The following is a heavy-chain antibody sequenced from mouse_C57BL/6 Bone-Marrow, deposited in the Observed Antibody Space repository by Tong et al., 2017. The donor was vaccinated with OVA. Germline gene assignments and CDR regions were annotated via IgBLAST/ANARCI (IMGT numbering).Heavy chain of an antibody. Sequence: EVQLQESGGGLVQPGESLKLSCESNEYEFPSHDMSWVRKTPEKRLELVAAINSDGGSTYYPDTMERRFIISRDNTKKRLYLQMSRLRYEDRSLYYCARHGYGSSWYFAVWGTGTTVTVSS. D-gene: IGHD1-1*01. CDR2: INSDGGST. CDR3: ARHGYGSSWYFAV. CDR1: EYEFPSHD. V-gene: IGHV5-2*01. J-gene: IGHJ1*02.